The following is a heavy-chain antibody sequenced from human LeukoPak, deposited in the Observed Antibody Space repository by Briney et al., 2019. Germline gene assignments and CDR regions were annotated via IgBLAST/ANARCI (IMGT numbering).Heavy chain of an antibody. Sequence: GGSLRLSCAASGFTFSSYWMHWVRQAPGKGLLWVSRINSDGSSTSYADSVKGRLTISRDNAKNTLYLKMNSLRAEETAVYYCARDRWFGEARRFDYWGQGTLVTVSS. D-gene: IGHD3-10*01. CDR2: INSDGSST. J-gene: IGHJ4*02. CDR3: ARDRWFGEARRFDY. V-gene: IGHV3-74*01. CDR1: GFTFSSYW.